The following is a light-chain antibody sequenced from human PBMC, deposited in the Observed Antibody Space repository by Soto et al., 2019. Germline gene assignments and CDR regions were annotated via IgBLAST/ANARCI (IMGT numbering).Light chain of an antibody. Sequence: EIVLTQYPGTLSLSPGERATLSCRASQTIGSSCLAWYQHKLGQPPRLLIHGAANKAAGIPDRFSGSGSGTDFTITISSLEHEDLALYYCQQSSGSARTFCQGTKVEFK. V-gene: IGKV3-20*01. CDR1: QTIGSSC. CDR3: QQSSGSART. CDR2: GAA. J-gene: IGKJ1*01.